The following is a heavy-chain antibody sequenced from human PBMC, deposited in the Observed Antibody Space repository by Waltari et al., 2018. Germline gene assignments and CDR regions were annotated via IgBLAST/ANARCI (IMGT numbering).Heavy chain of an antibody. D-gene: IGHD3-10*01. CDR3: ARSLRITMVQAGAFDI. Sequence: EVQLVESGGGLVKPGGSLRLSCAASGFTFSSYSMNWVRQAPGKGLEWVSSISSRSSYIYYANSVKGRFNSSRDNAKNSLYLQMNSLRAEDTAVYYCARSLRITMVQAGAFDIWGQGTMVTVSS. CDR2: ISSRSSYI. V-gene: IGHV3-21*01. J-gene: IGHJ3*02. CDR1: GFTFSSYS.